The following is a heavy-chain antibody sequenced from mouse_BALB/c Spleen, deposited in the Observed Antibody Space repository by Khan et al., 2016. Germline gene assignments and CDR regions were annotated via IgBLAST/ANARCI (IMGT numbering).Heavy chain of an antibody. V-gene: IGHV1-87*01. CDR3: ARRGYGNSFDY. J-gene: IGHJ2*01. D-gene: IGHD2-10*02. CDR1: GYTFTSYW. Sequence: QVQLQQSGAELARPGASVKLSCKASGYTFTSYWMQWVKQRPGQGLEWIGAIYPGDGDTRYTQKFKGKATLTADKSSSTAYMQLSSLASEDSAVYYCARRGYGNSFDYWGQGTTLTVSS. CDR2: IYPGDGDT.